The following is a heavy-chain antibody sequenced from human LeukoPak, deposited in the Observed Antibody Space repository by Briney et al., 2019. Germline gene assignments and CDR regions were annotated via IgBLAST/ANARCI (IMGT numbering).Heavy chain of an antibody. CDR1: GGTFSSGDYY. V-gene: IGHV4-31*03. D-gene: IGHD2-15*01. J-gene: IGHJ4*02. CDR3: ARVGVAAKSSRYFDY. CDR2: VHYSGST. Sequence: SETLTLTCTVSGGTFSSGDYYWSRLPQHPGKGLEAIGYVHYSGSTYYTPSLKSRVTISVDTSKKQFSLKLSSVTAADTAVYYCARVGVAAKSSRYFDYWGQGTLVTVSS.